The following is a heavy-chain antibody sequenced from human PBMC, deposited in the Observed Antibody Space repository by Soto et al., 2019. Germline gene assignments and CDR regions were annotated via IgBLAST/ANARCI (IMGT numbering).Heavy chain of an antibody. CDR2: IWYDGSNK. Sequence: GGSLRLSCAASGFTFSSYGMHWVRQAPGKGLEWVAVIWYDGSNKYYADSVKGRFTISRDNSKNTLYLQMNSLRAEDTAVYYCASGGTGTTEYYYYYYMDVWGKGTTVTVSS. CDR1: GFTFSSYG. CDR3: ASGGTGTTEYYYYYYMDV. D-gene: IGHD1-7*01. J-gene: IGHJ6*03. V-gene: IGHV3-33*01.